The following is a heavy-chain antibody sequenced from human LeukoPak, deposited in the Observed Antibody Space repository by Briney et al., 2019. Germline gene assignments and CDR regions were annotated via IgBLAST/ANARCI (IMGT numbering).Heavy chain of an antibody. CDR3: ARQDGSALYYFDY. V-gene: IGHV5-51*01. CDR1: GYRFTSYW. D-gene: IGHD5-24*01. J-gene: IGHJ4*02. Sequence: GESLRISCKGSGYRFTSYWIGWVRQIPGKGLEWMGIIYPGDSDTRYSPSFQGQVTISADKSISTAYLQWSSLKASDTAMYYCARQDGSALYYFDYWGQGTLVTVSS. CDR2: IYPGDSDT.